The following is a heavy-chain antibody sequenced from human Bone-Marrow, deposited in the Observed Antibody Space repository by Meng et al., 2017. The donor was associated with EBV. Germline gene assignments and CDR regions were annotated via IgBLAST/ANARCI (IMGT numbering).Heavy chain of an antibody. Sequence: GQLVQSGAEVRKPGSSVKSSCKTSGGTFRSDAVSWVRQAPGQGLEWMGGLIPMSDAPYYAQKFQDRVTITADESTSTHYMDLSGLRSEDTAVYYCASESGRGFTPDYWGQGTLVTVSS. V-gene: IGHV1-69*01. D-gene: IGHD3-10*01. J-gene: IGHJ4*02. CDR2: LIPMSDAP. CDR1: GGTFRSDA. CDR3: ASESGRGFTPDY.